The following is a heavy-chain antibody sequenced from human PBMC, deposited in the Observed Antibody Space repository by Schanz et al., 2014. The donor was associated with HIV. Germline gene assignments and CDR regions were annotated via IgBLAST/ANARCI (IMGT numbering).Heavy chain of an antibody. V-gene: IGHV3-33*06. CDR2: IWYDGSYK. CDR1: GFTFSNFA. J-gene: IGHJ4*02. CDR3: AKGQRGIVRGDIDY. Sequence: QVQLVESGGGVVQPGRSLRLSCAASGFTFSNFAMHWVRQAPGKGLEWAAVIWYDGSYKYYADSVKGRFTISRDNPKNTLYLQRNSLRAEDTAVYYCAKGQRGIVRGDIDYWGQGTLVTVSS. D-gene: IGHD3-10*01.